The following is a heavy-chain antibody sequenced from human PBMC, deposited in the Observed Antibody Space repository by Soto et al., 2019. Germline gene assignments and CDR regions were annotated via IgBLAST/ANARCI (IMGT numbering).Heavy chain of an antibody. J-gene: IGHJ6*02. Sequence: ASVKVSCKASGGTFSSYAISWVRQAPGQGLEWMGGIIPIFGTANYAQKFQGRVTITADESTSTAYMELSSLRSEDTAVYYCARDHGSGTTPAGYYGMDVWGQGTTVTVSS. CDR1: GGTFSSYA. V-gene: IGHV1-69*13. D-gene: IGHD3-10*01. CDR3: ARDHGSGTTPAGYYGMDV. CDR2: IIPIFGTA.